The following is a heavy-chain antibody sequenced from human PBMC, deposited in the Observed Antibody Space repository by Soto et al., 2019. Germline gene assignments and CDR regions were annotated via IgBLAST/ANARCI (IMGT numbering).Heavy chain of an antibody. CDR1: GFTFGDYA. J-gene: IGHJ6*03. D-gene: IGHD3-22*01. CDR3: VKLAVIGPLFYYYYMDV. Sequence: EVQLVESGGGLVQPGRSLRLSCAASGFTFGDYAMHWVRQAPGKGLEWVSGISWNSVSSGYADSVKGRFTISRDNAQSSLYLPMNSLTRDDTALYYCVKLAVIGPLFYYYYMDVWGQGTTVTVSS. V-gene: IGHV3-9*01. CDR2: ISWNSVSS.